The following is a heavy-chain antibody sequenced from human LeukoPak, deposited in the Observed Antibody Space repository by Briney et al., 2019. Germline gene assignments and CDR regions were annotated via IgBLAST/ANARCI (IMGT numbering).Heavy chain of an antibody. CDR3: ARDRYCSGGSCDY. Sequence: GGSLRLSCAASGFTVSSNYMTWVRQAPGKGLEWVSVIYSGGSTYYAEHVKGRFTISRDNSKNTLYLQMNSLRAEDTAVYYCARDRYCSGGSCDYWGQGTLVTVSS. V-gene: IGHV3-66*02. CDR2: IYSGGST. CDR1: GFTVSSNY. D-gene: IGHD2-15*01. J-gene: IGHJ4*02.